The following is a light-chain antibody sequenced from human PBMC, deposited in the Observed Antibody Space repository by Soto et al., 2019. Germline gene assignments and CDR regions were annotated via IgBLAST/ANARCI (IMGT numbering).Light chain of an antibody. CDR3: HQAGTFPFT. J-gene: IGKJ3*01. V-gene: IGKV1-12*01. Sequence: IQLTQSPSSVSASVGDTINITCRASQDIEKWLAWYQQKPGRAPKVLIYAASHLESGVPSRFSGSGSGTEFSLTISSLQTEDFATYFCHQAGTFPFTFGPGTKVDIK. CDR2: AAS. CDR1: QDIEKW.